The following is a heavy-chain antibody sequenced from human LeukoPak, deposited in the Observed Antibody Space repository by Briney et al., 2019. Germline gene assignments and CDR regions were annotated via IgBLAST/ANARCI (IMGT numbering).Heavy chain of an antibody. CDR1: GFSFSSYE. CDR2: IGSSSSTV. D-gene: IGHD4-17*01. V-gene: IGHV3-48*03. Sequence: GGSLRLSCAASGFSFSSYEMNWVRQAPGKGLEWVSYIGSSSSTVYYADSVKGRFTISRDNAKNSLYLQMNSLRDEDTAVYYCARDTLVYADSPDAFDIWGQGTMVTVSS. J-gene: IGHJ3*02. CDR3: ARDTLVYADSPDAFDI.